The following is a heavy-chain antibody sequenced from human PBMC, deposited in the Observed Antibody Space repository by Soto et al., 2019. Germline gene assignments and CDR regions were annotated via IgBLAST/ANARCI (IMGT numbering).Heavy chain of an antibody. V-gene: IGHV3-23*01. CDR1: GFTFSSYA. J-gene: IGHJ5*02. Sequence: EVQLLESGGGLVQPGGSLRLSCAASGFTFSSYAMSWVRQAPGKGLEWVSAISGSGGSTYYADSVKGRFTISRDNSKNKLYLQMNSLGAEDTAVYYCAKDLGGSYRNWFDPWGQGTLVTVSS. CDR3: AKDLGGSYRNWFDP. D-gene: IGHD1-26*01. CDR2: ISGSGGST.